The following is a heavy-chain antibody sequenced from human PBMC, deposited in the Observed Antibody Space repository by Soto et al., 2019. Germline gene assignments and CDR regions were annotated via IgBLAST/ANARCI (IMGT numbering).Heavy chain of an antibody. CDR1: GYTFTGYY. V-gene: IGHV1-2*04. D-gene: IGHD5-18*01. CDR2: INPNSGGT. J-gene: IGHJ6*02. Sequence: ASVKVSCKASGYTFTGYYMHWVRQAPGQGLEWMGWINPNSGGTNYAQKFQGWVTMTRDTSISTAYMELSRLRSDDTAVYYCARDLGYSYGQGYYYGMDVWGQGTTVTVSS. CDR3: ARDLGYSYGQGYYYGMDV.